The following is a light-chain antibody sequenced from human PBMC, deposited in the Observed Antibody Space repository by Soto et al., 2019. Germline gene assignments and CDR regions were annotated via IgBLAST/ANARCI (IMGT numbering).Light chain of an antibody. CDR1: NIGSKN. V-gene: IGLV3-9*01. CDR2: RDS. Sequence: SYELTQPLSVSVALGQTARITCGGNNIGSKNLHWYQQKPGQAPVLVIYRDSNRPSGIPERFSGSNSGNTATLTISRAQAGDEADYYCQVWDSSNVVFGGGTQLTVL. J-gene: IGLJ2*01. CDR3: QVWDSSNVV.